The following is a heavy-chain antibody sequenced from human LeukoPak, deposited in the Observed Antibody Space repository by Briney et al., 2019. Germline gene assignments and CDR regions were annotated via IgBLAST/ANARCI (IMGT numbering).Heavy chain of an antibody. CDR1: GYTFTGYY. CDR3: ARGSRLRYFDWSSPPYNWFDP. J-gene: IGHJ5*02. Sequence: GASVKVSCKASGYTFTGYYMHWVRQAPGQGLEWMGWINPNSGGTSYAQKFQGWVTMARDTSISTAYMELSRLRSDDTAVYYCARGSRLRYFDWSSPPYNWFDPWGQGTLVTVSS. V-gene: IGHV1-2*04. D-gene: IGHD3-9*01. CDR2: INPNSGGT.